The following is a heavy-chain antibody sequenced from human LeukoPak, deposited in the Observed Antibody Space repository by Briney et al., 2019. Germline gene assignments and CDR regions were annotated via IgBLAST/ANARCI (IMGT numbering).Heavy chain of an antibody. CDR3: ARVLFYSSGNKSNRVDY. D-gene: IGHD6-19*01. Sequence: ASVKVSCKASGYTFTGYYMHWVRQAPGQGLEWMGWINPNSGGTNYAQKFQGRVTMTRDTSISTAYMELSRLRSDDTAVYYCARVLFYSSGNKSNRVDYWGQGTLVTVSS. V-gene: IGHV1-2*02. J-gene: IGHJ4*02. CDR1: GYTFTGYY. CDR2: INPNSGGT.